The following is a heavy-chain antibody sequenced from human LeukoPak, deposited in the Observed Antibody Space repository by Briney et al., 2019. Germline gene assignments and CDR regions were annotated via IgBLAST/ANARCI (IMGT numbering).Heavy chain of an antibody. V-gene: IGHV3-23*01. CDR2: ILGGGGT. Sequence: GGSLRLSCAACGITFSNYAISWVRQAPGEGLEWVSTILGGGGTYYADSAKGRFTISRDSSNNRVYLQMISLRAEDTAVYYCGMASDTSGYYFFRLDYWGQGTLVTVSS. CDR1: GITFSNYA. D-gene: IGHD3-22*01. J-gene: IGHJ4*02. CDR3: GMASDTSGYYFFRLDY.